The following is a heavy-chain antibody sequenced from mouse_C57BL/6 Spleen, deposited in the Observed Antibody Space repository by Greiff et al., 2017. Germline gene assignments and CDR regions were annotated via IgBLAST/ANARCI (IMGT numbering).Heavy chain of an antibody. J-gene: IGHJ1*03. V-gene: IGHV1-26*01. D-gene: IGHD1-1*01. CDR1: GYTFTDYY. CDR3: ASSYGSSYLWYFDV. CDR2: INPNNGGT. Sequence: VQLQQSGPELVKPGASVKISCKASGYTFTDYYMNWVQQSHGKSLEWIGDINPNNGGTSYNQKFKGKATLTVDKSSSTAYMELRSLTSEDSAVYYWASSYGSSYLWYFDVWGTGTTVTVSS.